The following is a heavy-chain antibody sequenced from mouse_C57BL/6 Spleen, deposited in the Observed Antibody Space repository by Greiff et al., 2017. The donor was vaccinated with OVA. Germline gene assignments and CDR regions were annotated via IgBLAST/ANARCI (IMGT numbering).Heavy chain of an antibody. D-gene: IGHD2-3*01. CDR1: GYTFTSYW. J-gene: IGHJ4*01. V-gene: IGHV1-69*01. Sequence: VQLQESGAELVMPGASVKLSCKASGYTFTSYWMHWVKQRPGQGLEWIGEIDPSDSYTNYNQKFKGKSTLTVDKSSSTAYMQLSSLTSEDSAVYYCARSGDGYHYAMDYWGQGTSVTVSS. CDR3: ARSGDGYHYAMDY. CDR2: IDPSDSYT.